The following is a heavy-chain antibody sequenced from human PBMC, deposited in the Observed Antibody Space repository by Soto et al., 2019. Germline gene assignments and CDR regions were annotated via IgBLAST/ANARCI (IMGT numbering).Heavy chain of an antibody. V-gene: IGHV4-34*01. J-gene: IGHJ6*02. CDR2: INHSGST. CDR3: ARGRLLWCGELRLYYYGMDV. Sequence: SETLSLTCAVYGGSFSGYYWSWIRQPPGKGLEWIGEINHSGSTNYNPSLKSRVTISVDTSKNQFSLKLSSVTAADTAVYYCARGRLLWCGELRLYYYGMDVWGPGTTVTVSS. D-gene: IGHD3-10*01. CDR1: GGSFSGYY.